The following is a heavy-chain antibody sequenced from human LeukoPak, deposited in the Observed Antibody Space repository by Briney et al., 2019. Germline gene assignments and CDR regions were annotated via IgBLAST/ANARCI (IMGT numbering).Heavy chain of an antibody. D-gene: IGHD5-12*01. CDR3: ARDLPRYGGYGD. Sequence: SETLSLTCTVPGGSISSYYWSWIRQPPGKGLEWIGYIYYSGSTNCNPSLKSRVTISVDTSKNQFSLKLSSVTAADTAVYYCARDLPRYGGYGDWGQGTLVTVSS. V-gene: IGHV4-59*01. CDR1: GGSISSYY. J-gene: IGHJ4*02. CDR2: IYYSGST.